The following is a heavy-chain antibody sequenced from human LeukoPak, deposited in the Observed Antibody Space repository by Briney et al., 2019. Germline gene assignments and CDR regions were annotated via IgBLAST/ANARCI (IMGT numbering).Heavy chain of an antibody. CDR3: ARSFGGSYAYFDY. CDR2: ISYDGTNK. J-gene: IGHJ4*02. D-gene: IGHD1-26*01. Sequence: GGSLRLSCAASGFTFSSYAMHWVRQAPGKGLEWVALISYDGTNKYYADSVKGRFTVSRDDSKNTLYLQVNSLRVEDAAVYYCARSFGGSYAYFDYWGQGTLVTVSS. V-gene: IGHV3-30-3*01. CDR1: GFTFSSYA.